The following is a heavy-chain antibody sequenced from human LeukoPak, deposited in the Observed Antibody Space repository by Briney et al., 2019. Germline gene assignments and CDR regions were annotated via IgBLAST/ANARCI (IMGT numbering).Heavy chain of an antibody. CDR3: AKGPWFAEWPKDD. D-gene: IGHD3-10*01. Sequence: GRSLRLSCAASGFAFSNHGMHWVRQAPGKGLGWVAVISYDGSNKYYADSVKGRFTISRDNSKNTLYLQMNSLRGEDAAVYYCAKGPWFAEWPKDDWGQGTLVTVSS. CDR2: ISYDGSNK. V-gene: IGHV3-30*18. J-gene: IGHJ4*02. CDR1: GFAFSNHG.